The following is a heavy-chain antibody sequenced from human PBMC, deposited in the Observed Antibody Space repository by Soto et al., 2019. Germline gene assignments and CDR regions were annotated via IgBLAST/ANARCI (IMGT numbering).Heavy chain of an antibody. CDR1: GDSVTSGNYY. CDR3: AGGSHNWFDP. J-gene: IGHJ5*02. D-gene: IGHD1-26*01. Sequence: SETLSLTCTVSGDSVTSGNYYWSWIRQPPGKGLEWIGYIYYSGNTNYSPSLKSRVTMSLDRSNNQFSLKLSSVTAADTAVYYCAGGSHNWFDPWGQGTLVTVSS. CDR2: IYYSGNT. V-gene: IGHV4-61*01.